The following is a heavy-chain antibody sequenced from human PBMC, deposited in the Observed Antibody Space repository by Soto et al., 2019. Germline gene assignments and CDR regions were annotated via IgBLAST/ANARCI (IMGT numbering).Heavy chain of an antibody. CDR1: GGSISSYY. D-gene: IGHD3-10*01. J-gene: IGHJ5*02. CDR3: ARGFYGSGSRFDP. V-gene: IGHV4-59*01. Sequence: SETLSLTCTVSGGSISSYYWSWIRQPPGKGLEWIGYIYYSGSTNYNPSLKSRVTISVDTSKNQFSLKLSSVTAADTAVYYCARGFYGSGSRFDPWGQGTLVTVSS. CDR2: IYYSGST.